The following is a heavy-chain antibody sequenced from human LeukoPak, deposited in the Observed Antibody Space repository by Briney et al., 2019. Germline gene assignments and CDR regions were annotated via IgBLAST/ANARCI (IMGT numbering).Heavy chain of an antibody. J-gene: IGHJ5*02. Sequence: GASVKVSFKASGGTFSSYAISWVRQAPGQGLEWMGGIIPIFGTANYAQKFQGRVTITADESTSTAYMELSSLRSEDTAVYYCARDRVDIVVVPAAMEDWFDPWGQGTLVTVSS. CDR1: GGTFSSYA. V-gene: IGHV1-69*13. D-gene: IGHD2-2*01. CDR2: IIPIFGTA. CDR3: ARDRVDIVVVPAAMEDWFDP.